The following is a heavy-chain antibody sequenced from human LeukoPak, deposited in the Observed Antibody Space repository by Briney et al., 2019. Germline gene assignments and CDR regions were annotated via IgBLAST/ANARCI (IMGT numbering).Heavy chain of an antibody. V-gene: IGHV3-64D*09. D-gene: IGHD3-22*01. CDR1: GLTFSSYA. J-gene: IGHJ4*02. CDR3: VKGNYDDLPGHFEQ. Sequence: GGSLRLSCAASGLTFSSYAMHWVCQAPGKGLEYVSAISSNGGSTYYADSVKGRFTISRDNSKNTLYLQMSSLRAEDTAVYYCVKGNYDDLPGHFEQWGQGTLVTVSS. CDR2: ISSNGGST.